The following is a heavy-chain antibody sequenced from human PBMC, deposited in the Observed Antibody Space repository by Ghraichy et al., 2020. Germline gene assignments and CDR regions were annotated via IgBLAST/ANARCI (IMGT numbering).Heavy chain of an antibody. J-gene: IGHJ4*02. CDR1: GFTFSSHW. CDR3: ARDGSYGGPDIDY. Sequence: GGSLRLSCAASGFTFSSHWMTWVRQAPGKGLEWVANIKQVGSEGYYVDSVKGRFTISRDNAKNSLYLQMNSLRAEDTAVYYCARDGSYGGPDIDYWGQGTLVTVSS. V-gene: IGHV3-7*04. D-gene: IGHD3-16*01. CDR2: IKQVGSEG.